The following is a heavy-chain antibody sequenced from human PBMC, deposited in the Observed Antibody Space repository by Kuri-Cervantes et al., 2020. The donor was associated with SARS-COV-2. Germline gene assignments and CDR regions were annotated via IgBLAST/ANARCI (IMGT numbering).Heavy chain of an antibody. Sequence: ASVKVSCKASGYTFTGYYMHWVRQAPGQGIEWMGWSNPNSGGTNYAQKFQGRVTMTRDTSISTAYMELSRLRSDDTAVYYCARDWLRGVINYWGQGTLVTVSS. CDR3: ARDWLRGVINY. D-gene: IGHD3-10*01. J-gene: IGHJ4*02. CDR2: SNPNSGGT. CDR1: GYTFTGYY. V-gene: IGHV1-2*02.